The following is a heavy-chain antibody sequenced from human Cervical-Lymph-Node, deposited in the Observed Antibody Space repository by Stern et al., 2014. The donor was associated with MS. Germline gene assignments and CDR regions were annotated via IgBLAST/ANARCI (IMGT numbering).Heavy chain of an antibody. J-gene: IGHJ6*02. D-gene: IGHD3-10*01. CDR1: GDIFSTYS. Sequence: VQLVESGAEVKKPGSSVKVSCKASGDIFSTYSITWVRQAPGQGLEWMGRIIPMFGIANYAQKFQGRVTITADKSTSTAYMELTSLRSDDTAVYYCARDLPSAGDGMDVWGQGTTVTVSS. CDR3: ARDLPSAGDGMDV. CDR2: IIPMFGIA. V-gene: IGHV1-69*09.